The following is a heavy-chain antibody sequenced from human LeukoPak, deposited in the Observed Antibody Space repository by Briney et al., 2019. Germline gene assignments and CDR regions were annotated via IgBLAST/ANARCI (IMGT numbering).Heavy chain of an antibody. J-gene: IGHJ6*04. Sequence: SETLSLTCTVSGGSISSYYWSWIRQPPGKGLEWIGYIYYSGSTNYSPSLRSRVTISVDTSKNQFSPRLSSVTAADTAVYYCARDLVVVVPAAISHGNFMPHLPHGMDVWGKGTTVTVSS. CDR1: GGSISSYY. CDR2: IYYSGST. D-gene: IGHD2-2*02. V-gene: IGHV4-59*01. CDR3: ARDLVVVVPAAISHGNFMPHLPHGMDV.